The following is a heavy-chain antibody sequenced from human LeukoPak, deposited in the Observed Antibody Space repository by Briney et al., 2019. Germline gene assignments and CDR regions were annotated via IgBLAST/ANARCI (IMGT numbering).Heavy chain of an antibody. CDR2: IYYSGST. Sequence: SETLSLTCTVSGGSISSYYWSWIRQPPGKGLEWIGYIYYSGSTYYNPSLKSRVTISVDTSKNQFSLKLSSVTAADTAVYYCARGYWRGSFYYYYGMDVWGQGTTVTVSS. CDR3: ARGYWRGSFYYYYGMDV. V-gene: IGHV4-59*08. D-gene: IGHD2-8*02. CDR1: GGSISSYY. J-gene: IGHJ6*02.